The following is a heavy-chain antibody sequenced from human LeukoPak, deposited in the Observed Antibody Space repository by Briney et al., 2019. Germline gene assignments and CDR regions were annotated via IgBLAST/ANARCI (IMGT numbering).Heavy chain of an antibody. CDR3: ARGPQLLRYFDWLLDY. Sequence: ATVKVSRKASVYTFTIYDISWVPQAPGQGREWGGCISAYNGNTNYAQMLQDRDTMTTDTYTSTPHMAQRSLRSDDTAVYYCARGPQLLRYFDWLLDYWGQGTLVTVSS. CDR1: VYTFTIYD. CDR2: ISAYNGNT. V-gene: IGHV1-18*01. D-gene: IGHD3-9*01. J-gene: IGHJ4*02.